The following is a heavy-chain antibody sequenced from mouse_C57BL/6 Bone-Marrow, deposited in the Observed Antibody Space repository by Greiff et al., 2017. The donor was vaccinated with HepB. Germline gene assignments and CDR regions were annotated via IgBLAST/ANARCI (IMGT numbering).Heavy chain of an antibody. CDR2: IDPENGDT. CDR3: TDYGNSYDY. J-gene: IGHJ2*01. D-gene: IGHD2-1*01. Sequence: EVQLQQSGAELVRPGASVKLSCTASGFNIKDDYLHWVKQRPEQGLEWIGWIDPENGDTEYASKFQGKATITADTSSNTAYLQLSSLTSEDTAVYYCTDYGNSYDYWGQGTTLTVSS. V-gene: IGHV14-4*01. CDR1: GFNIKDDY.